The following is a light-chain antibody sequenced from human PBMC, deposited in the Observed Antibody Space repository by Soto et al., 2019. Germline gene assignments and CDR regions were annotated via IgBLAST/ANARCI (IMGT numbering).Light chain of an antibody. CDR2: DIT. CDR1: SSDVGAYIY. V-gene: IGLV2-14*01. CDR3: CSYAGTYSPV. J-gene: IGLJ2*01. Sequence: QSALTQPASVSGSPGQSITISCTGTSSDVGAYIYVSWYQQHPGKAPKLMIYDITNRPSGVSNRFSGSKSGNTASLTISGLQAEDEADYYCCSYAGTYSPVLGGGTKLTVL.